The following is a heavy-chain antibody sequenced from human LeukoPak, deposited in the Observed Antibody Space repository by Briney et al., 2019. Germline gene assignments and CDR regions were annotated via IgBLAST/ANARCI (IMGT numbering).Heavy chain of an antibody. CDR1: GFTFSDYF. V-gene: IGHV3-11*04. D-gene: IGHD3-16*01. CDR3: ARTWGAADS. Sequence: GRSLRLSCAASGFTFSDYFMSWIRQAPGRGLEWISYISTTGSTVYYADSVKGRFTISRDNAENSLYLQMTSLRVDDTAVYYCARTWGAADSWGQGALVTVSS. J-gene: IGHJ4*02. CDR2: ISTTGSTV.